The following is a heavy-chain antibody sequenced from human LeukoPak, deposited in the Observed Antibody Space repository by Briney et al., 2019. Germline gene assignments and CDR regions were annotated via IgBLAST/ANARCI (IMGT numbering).Heavy chain of an antibody. V-gene: IGHV6-1*01. J-gene: IGHJ4*01. CDR3: ARGSSSSSWFFDY. Sequence: SQTLSLTCAISGDSVSSNSATWTWIRQSPSRGLEWLGRTYYRSKWYNDYAVSVKSRMTINPDTSKNQFSLQLNSVTPEDTAVYYCARGSSSSSWFFDYWGHGTLVTVSS. CDR2: TYYRSKWYN. CDR1: GDSVSSNSAT. D-gene: IGHD6-13*01.